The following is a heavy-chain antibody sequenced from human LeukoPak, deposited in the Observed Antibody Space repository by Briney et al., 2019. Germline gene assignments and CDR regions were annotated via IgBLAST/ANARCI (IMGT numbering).Heavy chain of an antibody. V-gene: IGHV4-30-2*01. Sequence: SQTLSLTCAVSGGSISSGGYSWSWIRQPPGKGLEWIGYIYHSGSTYYSPSLKSRVTISVDRSKNQFSLKLSSVTAADTAVYYCARGYCSGGSCYSYYFDYWGQGTLVTVSS. CDR3: ARGYCSGGSCYSYYFDY. CDR1: GGSISSGGYS. D-gene: IGHD2-15*01. J-gene: IGHJ4*02. CDR2: IYHSGST.